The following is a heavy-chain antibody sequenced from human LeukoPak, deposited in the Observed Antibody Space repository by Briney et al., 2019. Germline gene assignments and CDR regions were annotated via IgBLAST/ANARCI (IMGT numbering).Heavy chain of an antibody. J-gene: IGHJ4*02. CDR2: IYPGDSDT. CDR1: GYSFTTYW. V-gene: IGHV5-51*01. D-gene: IGHD2-2*01. CDR3: ARRRGCSSTSCPPDS. Sequence: PGESLKISCRGSGYSFTTYWIGWVRQMPGKGLEWMGIIYPGDSDTRYSPSFQGQVTMSADKSINTAYLQWSSLKASDTAMYYCARRRGCSSTSCPPDSWGQGTLVTVSS.